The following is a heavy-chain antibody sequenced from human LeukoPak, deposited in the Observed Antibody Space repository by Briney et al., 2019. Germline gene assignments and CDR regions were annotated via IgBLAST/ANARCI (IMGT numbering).Heavy chain of an antibody. D-gene: IGHD1-14*01. CDR2: VHPNSGNT. V-gene: IGHV1-8*01. J-gene: IGHJ5*02. Sequence: ASVKVSCKASGYPFSTYEINWVRQAAGQGLEWMGWVHPNSGNTDYAQKFQGRVTMTRDTSISTAYMELSGLRSDDTAVYFCARGPRNDPWGQGTLVTVSS. CDR3: ARGPRNDP. CDR1: GYPFSTYE.